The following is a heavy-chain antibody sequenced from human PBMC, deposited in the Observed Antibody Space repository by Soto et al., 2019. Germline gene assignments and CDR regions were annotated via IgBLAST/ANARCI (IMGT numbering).Heavy chain of an antibody. J-gene: IGHJ4*02. CDR2: IYYSGST. Sequence: PSETLSLTCTVSGGSISSYYWSWIRQPPGKGLEWIGYIYYSGSTNYNPSLKSRVTISVDTSKNQFSLKLSSVTAADTAVYYCERAREHSGYDGDFDYWGQGTLVTVSS. D-gene: IGHD5-12*01. CDR3: ERAREHSGYDGDFDY. V-gene: IGHV4-59*01. CDR1: GGSISSYY.